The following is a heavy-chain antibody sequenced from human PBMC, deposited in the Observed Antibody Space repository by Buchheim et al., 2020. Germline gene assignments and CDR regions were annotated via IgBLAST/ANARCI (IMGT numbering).Heavy chain of an antibody. CDR3: ARLRGWRYGMDL. Sequence: QVQLQQWGAGLLKPSETLSLTCTVSGGSISPDYWTWIRQPPGKGLEWIGYVYYSGTTNYNASLKSRVTISLDTSKNQCSLKLSSVTAADTAVYYCARLRGWRYGMDLWGQGTT. CDR2: VYYSGTT. D-gene: IGHD6-19*01. V-gene: IGHV4-59*08. CDR1: GGSISPDY. J-gene: IGHJ6*02.